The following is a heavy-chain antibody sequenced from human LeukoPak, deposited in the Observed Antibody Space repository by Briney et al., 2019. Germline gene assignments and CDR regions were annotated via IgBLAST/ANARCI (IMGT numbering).Heavy chain of an antibody. Sequence: PSETLSLSCSVPGGSIRSGRYSRSWCRQPAGEGLCWIGRICTSGSTDYNPSLKHRVTIFVGTSKNQFSLKLSSLTAANTVVYYCAREPNSKFAGTGPHDAFDIWGQGTMVTVSS. CDR2: ICTSGST. D-gene: IGHD6-13*01. J-gene: IGHJ3*02. CDR1: GGSIRSGRYS. V-gene: IGHV4-61*02. CDR3: AREPNSKFAGTGPHDAFDI.